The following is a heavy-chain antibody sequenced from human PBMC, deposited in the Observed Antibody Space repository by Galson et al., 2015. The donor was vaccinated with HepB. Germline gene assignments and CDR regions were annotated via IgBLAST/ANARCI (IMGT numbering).Heavy chain of an antibody. J-gene: IGHJ5*02. CDR3: ARDWGIPVAGTWWFDP. Sequence: SLRLSCAGSGFTFSGSAMHWVRQASGKRLEWVGRIGSKANNYATLYTESVKGRFTISRDNAKNSVYLQMSSLRVEDTALYYCARDWGIPVAGTWWFDPWGQGTLVTVSS. CDR2: IGSKANNYAT. V-gene: IGHV3-73*01. D-gene: IGHD6-19*01. CDR1: GFTFSGSA.